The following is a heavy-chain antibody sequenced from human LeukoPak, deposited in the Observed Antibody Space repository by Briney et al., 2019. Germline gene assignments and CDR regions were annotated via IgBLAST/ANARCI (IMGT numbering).Heavy chain of an antibody. Sequence: GGSLRLSCAASGFSLSSYSMNWVRQAAGKGLEWVSSITISSNLIYYADSVKGRFTISRDNAKSSLFLQMNSLRAENTAVYFCARDGHGDGFLTGYSYFGMDVWGQGTTVTVSS. CDR1: GFSLSSYS. J-gene: IGHJ6*02. V-gene: IGHV3-21*01. CDR3: ARDGHGDGFLTGYSYFGMDV. D-gene: IGHD3-9*01. CDR2: ITISSNLI.